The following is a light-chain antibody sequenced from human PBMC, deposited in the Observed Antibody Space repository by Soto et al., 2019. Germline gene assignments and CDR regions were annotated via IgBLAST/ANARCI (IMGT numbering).Light chain of an antibody. CDR3: QQYVNSPPST. Sequence: EIVLTQSPGTLSLSPGERATLSCRASQSVTSSYLAWYQRKPGQAPRRLNYGVSSRATGIPDRFSGSGSGTDFTLTISRLEPEDFAVYYCQQYVNSPPSTFGKGTRLEIK. V-gene: IGKV3-20*01. CDR2: GVS. CDR1: QSVTSSY. J-gene: IGKJ5*01.